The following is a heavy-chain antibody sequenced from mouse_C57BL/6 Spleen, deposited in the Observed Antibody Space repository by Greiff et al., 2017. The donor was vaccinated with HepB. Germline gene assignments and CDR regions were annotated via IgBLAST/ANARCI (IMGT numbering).Heavy chain of an antibody. V-gene: IGHV5-15*01. CDR2: ISNLAYSI. Sequence: EVQGVESGGGLVQPGGSLKLSCAASGFTFSDYGMAWVRQAPRKGPEWVAFISNLAYSIYYADTVTGRFTISRENAKNTLYLEMSSLRSEDTAMYYCARRNYYWYFDVWGTGTTVTVSS. CDR1: GFTFSDYG. CDR3: ARRNYYWYFDV. J-gene: IGHJ1*03.